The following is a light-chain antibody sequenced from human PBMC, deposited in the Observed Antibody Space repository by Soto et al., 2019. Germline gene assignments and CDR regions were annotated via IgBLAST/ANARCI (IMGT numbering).Light chain of an antibody. CDR2: AAS. CDR3: QQYSSSSEWT. CDR1: QSISSY. Sequence: DIQVTHSPSTLSASVGDRVTITSRASQSISSYLNRYQQKPGKAPKLLIYAASSLQSGVPSRFSGSGSGTEFTLTISSLQPDDFATYYCQQYSSSSEWTFGQGTKVDIK. V-gene: IGKV1-39*01. J-gene: IGKJ1*01.